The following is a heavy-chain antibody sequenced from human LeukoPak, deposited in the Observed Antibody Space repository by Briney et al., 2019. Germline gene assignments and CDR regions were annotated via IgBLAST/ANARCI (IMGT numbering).Heavy chain of an antibody. V-gene: IGHV1-2*02. CDR1: GYTFSGHY. CDR3: ARVVGFGDYPFDY. J-gene: IGHJ4*02. Sequence: ASVEVSRKASGYTFSGHYMHWVRQAPGQGLEWMGWIYPNSGGTNYAQKFQGRVTMTRDTSISTAYMELRRLKSDDTAMYYCARVVGFGDYPFDYWGQGTLVTVSS. D-gene: IGHD4-17*01. CDR2: IYPNSGGT.